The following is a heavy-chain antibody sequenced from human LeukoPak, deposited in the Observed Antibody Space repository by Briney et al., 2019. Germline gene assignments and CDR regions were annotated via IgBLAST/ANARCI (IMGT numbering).Heavy chain of an antibody. CDR2: ISTSGSPI. V-gene: IGHV3-48*03. D-gene: IGHD3-22*01. CDR1: GFTFSSYE. CDR3: ARRGFYDTSGYLFDH. J-gene: IGHJ4*02. Sequence: LSGGSLRLSCAASGFTFSSYEMNWVRQAPGEGLEWVSYISTSGSPIYYGNSVKGRFTISRDNAKNSLYLQMNSLRAEDTALYYCARRGFYDTSGYLFDHWGQGTLVTVSS.